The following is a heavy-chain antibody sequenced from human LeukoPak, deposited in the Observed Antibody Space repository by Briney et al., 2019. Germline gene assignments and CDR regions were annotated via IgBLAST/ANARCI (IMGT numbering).Heavy chain of an antibody. CDR1: GFSFSDYS. J-gene: IGHJ3*02. CDR3: ARDRQGSSWYLDAFDI. CDR2: ISSSSYI. V-gene: IGHV3-21*01. D-gene: IGHD6-13*01. Sequence: GGSLRLSCAASGFSFSDYSMIWVRQAPGKGLEWVSSISSSSYIYYADSVRGRFIISRDNAKHSLYLQMDSLRADDTAVYYCARDRQGSSWYLDAFDIWGQGTMVTVSS.